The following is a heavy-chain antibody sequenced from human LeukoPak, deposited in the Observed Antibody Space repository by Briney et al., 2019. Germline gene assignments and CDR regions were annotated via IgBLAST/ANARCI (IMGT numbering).Heavy chain of an antibody. CDR1: GGSISSYY. CDR2: IYTSGST. CDR3: ARVNRMVRGVITRTRYFDY. J-gene: IGHJ4*02. D-gene: IGHD3-10*01. Sequence: SETLSLTCTVSGGSISSYYWSWIRQPAGKGLEWIGRIYTSGSTNYNPSLKSRVTMSVDTSKNQFSLKLSSVTAADTAVYYCARVNRMVRGVITRTRYFDYWGQGTLVTVSS. V-gene: IGHV4-4*07.